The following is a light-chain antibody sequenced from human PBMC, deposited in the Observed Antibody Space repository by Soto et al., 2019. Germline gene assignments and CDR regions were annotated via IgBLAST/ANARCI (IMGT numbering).Light chain of an antibody. CDR3: TSYATGGTHV. Sequence: QSALTQPASVSGSPGQSITLSCTGTNSDIGGYNIVSWYQQHPGKAPKLMIYDVSIRPSGVSDRFSGSKSANTASLTISGLQPEDEADYYCTSYATGGTHVFGTGT. CDR1: NSDIGGYNI. CDR2: DVS. V-gene: IGLV2-14*01. J-gene: IGLJ1*01.